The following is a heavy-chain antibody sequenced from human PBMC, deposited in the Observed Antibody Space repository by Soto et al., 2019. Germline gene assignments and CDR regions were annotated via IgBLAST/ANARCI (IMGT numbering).Heavy chain of an antibody. CDR3: ATSYGSGSRAFAY. Sequence: QVQLVQSGAEVKRPGSSVKVSCKASGDTFSFYSINWVRQAPGLGLEWMGRVNPILSLSNYAQRFQGRVTWTAEKSTSTAYMVISSLRSEDTAIYYCATSYGSGSRAFAYWGQGAQVIVSS. J-gene: IGHJ4*02. V-gene: IGHV1-69*02. CDR1: GDTFSFYS. D-gene: IGHD3-10*01. CDR2: VNPILSLS.